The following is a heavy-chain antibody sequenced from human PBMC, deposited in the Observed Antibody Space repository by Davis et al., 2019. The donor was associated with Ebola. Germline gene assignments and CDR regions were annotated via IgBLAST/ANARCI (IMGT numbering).Heavy chain of an antibody. CDR3: ARRRAVTGTGLAF. Sequence: GESLKISCAASGFTFTSFAMSWVRQAPGKGLEWVSSISESATATYYADSVKGRFTISRDNSKNTLYLQMNSLSAEDTAVYYCARRRAVTGTGLAFWGQGTLVTVSS. V-gene: IGHV3-23*01. CDR1: GFTFTSFA. CDR2: ISESATAT. D-gene: IGHD1-1*01. J-gene: IGHJ4*02.